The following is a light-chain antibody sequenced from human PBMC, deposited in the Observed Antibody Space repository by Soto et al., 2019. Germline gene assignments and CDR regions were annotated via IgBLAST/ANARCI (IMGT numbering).Light chain of an antibody. CDR2: EVS. CDR1: SSDVGGYNY. V-gene: IGLV2-14*01. Sequence: QSVLTQPASVSGSPGPSITISCTGTSSDVGGYNYVSWYQQHPGKAPKLMIYEVSNRPSGVSNRFSGSKSGNTASLTISGLQAEDEADYYFSSYTSSSTQVCGTGTKLTVL. J-gene: IGLJ1*01. CDR3: SSYTSSSTQV.